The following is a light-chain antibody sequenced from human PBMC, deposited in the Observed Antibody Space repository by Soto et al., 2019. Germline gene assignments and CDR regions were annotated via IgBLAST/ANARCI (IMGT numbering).Light chain of an antibody. CDR3: QQYNNWPFT. Sequence: EIVMTQSPATLSLSPGERATLSCRASHSVSSNLAWYQHKPGQAPRLLIYGASTRATGIPARFSGSGSGTEFTLTISSLHSEDFAVYYCQQYNNWPFTFGPGTKVDIK. V-gene: IGKV3-15*01. CDR1: HSVSSN. J-gene: IGKJ3*01. CDR2: GAS.